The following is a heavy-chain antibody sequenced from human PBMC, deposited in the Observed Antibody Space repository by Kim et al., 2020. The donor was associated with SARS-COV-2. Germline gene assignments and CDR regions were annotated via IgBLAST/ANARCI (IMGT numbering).Heavy chain of an antibody. J-gene: IGHJ6*02. CDR2: ISGSGSGT. CDR3: ATTPLLFNYDGIDD. CDR1: GFTFNNYA. D-gene: IGHD2-21*02. Sequence: GGSLRLSCTASGFTFNNYAMNWVRQGPGKGLEWVAAISGSGSGTYYADSVKGRFTISRDNSKNTLYLQMNSLRVEDTALYYCATTPLLFNYDGIDDWGQGTTVTVSS. V-gene: IGHV3-23*01.